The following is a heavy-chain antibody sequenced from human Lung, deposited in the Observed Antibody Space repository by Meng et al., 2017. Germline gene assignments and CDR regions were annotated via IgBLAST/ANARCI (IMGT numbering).Heavy chain of an antibody. D-gene: IGHD4-11*01. CDR3: ARGPTTMAHDFDY. CDR1: GGSFSDYY. J-gene: IGHJ4*02. V-gene: IGHV4-34*01. CDR2: INHSGST. Sequence: VQLKQLGAGLLKPSETLSLPCVVSGGSFSDYYWSWIRQPPGKGLEWIGEINHSGSTNYNPSLESRATISVDTSQNNLSLKLSSVTAADSAVYYCARGPTTMAHDFDYWGQGTLVTVSS.